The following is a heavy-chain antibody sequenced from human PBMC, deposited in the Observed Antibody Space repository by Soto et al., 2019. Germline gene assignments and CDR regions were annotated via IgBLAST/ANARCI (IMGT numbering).Heavy chain of an antibody. CDR1: GFTFDDNA. D-gene: IGHD1-26*01. CDR3: ASILVGATTAFDY. J-gene: IGHJ4*02. V-gene: IGHV3-33*08. Sequence: GGSLRLSCAVSGFTFDDNAMHWVRQAPGKGLEWVAVIWYDGSNKYYADSVKGRFTISRDNSKNTLYLQMNSLRAEDTAVYYCASILVGATTAFDYWGQGTLVTVSS. CDR2: IWYDGSNK.